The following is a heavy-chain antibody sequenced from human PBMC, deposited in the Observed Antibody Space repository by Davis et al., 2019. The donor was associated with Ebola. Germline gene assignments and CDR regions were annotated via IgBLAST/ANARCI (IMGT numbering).Heavy chain of an antibody. D-gene: IGHD6-13*01. J-gene: IGHJ6*02. CDR3: ARVGAIAAAGAYYYYYGMDV. CDR2: INHSGST. Sequence: SETLSLTCAVYGGSFSGYYWSWIRQPPGKGLEWIGEINHSGSTNYNPSLKSRVTISVDTSKNQFSLKLSSVTAADTAVYYCARVGAIAAAGAYYYYYGMDVWGRGTTVTVSS. CDR1: GGSFSGYY. V-gene: IGHV4-34*01.